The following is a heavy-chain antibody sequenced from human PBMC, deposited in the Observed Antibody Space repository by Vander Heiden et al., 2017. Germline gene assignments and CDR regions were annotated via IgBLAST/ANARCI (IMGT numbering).Heavy chain of an antibody. D-gene: IGHD6-13*01. J-gene: IGHJ6*02. CDR3: ARYGYTSSLYGMDV. CDR2: IYYSGST. V-gene: IGHV4-59*08. CDR1: GGSITSYY. Sequence: QVRLQESGPGLVKPSETLSLTCSVSGGSITSYYWSWVREPQRKGLEWIGYIYYSGSTTYNPSLKRRVTISVDTSKNQFSLKLNSVTAADTAVYYCARYGYTSSLYGMDVWGQGTTVTVSS.